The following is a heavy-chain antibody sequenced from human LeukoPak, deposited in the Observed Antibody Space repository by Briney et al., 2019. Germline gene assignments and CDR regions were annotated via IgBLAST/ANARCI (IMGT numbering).Heavy chain of an antibody. V-gene: IGHV3-74*01. CDR1: GFTFSSHW. J-gene: IGHJ1*01. Sequence: PGGSLRLSCAASGFTFSSHWMHWVRQAPGKGLVWVSRINSDGSTTTHADSVKGRFTISRDNAKNSLSLQMNSLRAEDTAVYYCATQNFCSNFVQHWGQGTLVTVSS. CDR3: ATQNFCSNFVQH. D-gene: IGHD4-11*01. CDR2: INSDGSTT.